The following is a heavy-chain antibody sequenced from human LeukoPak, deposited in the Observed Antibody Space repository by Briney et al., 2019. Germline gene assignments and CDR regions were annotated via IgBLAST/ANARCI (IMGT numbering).Heavy chain of an antibody. CDR1: GGTFSSYA. V-gene: IGHV1-69*04. Sequence: SVKVSCKASGGTFSSYAINWVRQAPGQGLEWMGRIIPIFGIANYAQKFQGRVTITADKSTSTAYMELSSLRSEDTAVFYCVRVSCSGGSCYSSLDYWGQGTLVTVSS. CDR2: IIPIFGIA. CDR3: VRVSCSGGSCYSSLDY. J-gene: IGHJ4*02. D-gene: IGHD2-15*01.